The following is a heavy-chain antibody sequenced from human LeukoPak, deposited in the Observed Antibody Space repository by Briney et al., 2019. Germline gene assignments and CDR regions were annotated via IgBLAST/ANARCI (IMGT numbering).Heavy chain of an antibody. CDR2: ISGSGGTT. CDR1: GFNFNRFA. V-gene: IGHV3-23*01. Sequence: GGSLRLSCTASGFNFNRFAVTWVRQAPGKGLEWVSAISGSGGTTHYADSVKGRFSISRDNSKNTLYLQLSRVRAEDTAVYYCAKTTSSLWFGEFRGAANYFDYWGQGALVTVSS. D-gene: IGHD3-10*01. J-gene: IGHJ4*02. CDR3: AKTTSSLWFGEFRGAANYFDY.